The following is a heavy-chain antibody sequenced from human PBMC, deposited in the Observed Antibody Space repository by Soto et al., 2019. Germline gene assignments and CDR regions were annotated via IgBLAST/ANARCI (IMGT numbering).Heavy chain of an antibody. D-gene: IGHD5-18*01. J-gene: IGHJ6*02. Sequence: EVQLVESGGGLVQPGGSLRLSCAASGFTFRTYWLSWVRQVPGKGLEWVANINLDGSEKNYVDSVKGRFTISRDNARNSLYLQMSSLSAEDTPLYYCARDGSTSWYSYDYHGMDVWGQGTTVTVSS. CDR1: GFTFRTYW. CDR2: INLDGSEK. V-gene: IGHV3-7*05. CDR3: ARDGSTSWYSYDYHGMDV.